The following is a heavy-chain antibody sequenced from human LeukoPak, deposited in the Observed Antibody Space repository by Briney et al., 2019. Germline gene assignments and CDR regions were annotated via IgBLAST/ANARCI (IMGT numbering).Heavy chain of an antibody. CDR3: ARDLSPLGSSGYMRYYYYYMDV. Sequence: SVKVSRKASGGTFSSYAISWVRQAPGQGLEWMGRIIPIFGTANYAQKFQGRVTITTDESTSTAYMELSSLRSEDTAVYYCARDLSPLGSSGYMRYYYYYMDVWGKGTTVTVSS. J-gene: IGHJ6*03. CDR2: IIPIFGTA. D-gene: IGHD6-19*01. V-gene: IGHV1-69*05. CDR1: GGTFSSYA.